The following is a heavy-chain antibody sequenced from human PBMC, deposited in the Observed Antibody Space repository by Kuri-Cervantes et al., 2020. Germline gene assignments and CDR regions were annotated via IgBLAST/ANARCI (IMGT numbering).Heavy chain of an antibody. CDR3: ARDADYYGSGSYNY. J-gene: IGHJ4*02. Sequence: ASVKVSCKASGGTFSSYAISWVRQAPGQGLEWMGWINPNSGGTNYAQKFQGRVTMTRDTSISTAYMELSRLRSDDTAVYYCARDADYYGSGSYNYWGQGTLVTVYS. CDR2: INPNSGGT. V-gene: IGHV1-2*02. CDR1: GGTFSSYA. D-gene: IGHD3-10*01.